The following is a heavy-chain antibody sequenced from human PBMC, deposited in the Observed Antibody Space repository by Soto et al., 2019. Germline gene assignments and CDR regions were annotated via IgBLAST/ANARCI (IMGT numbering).Heavy chain of an antibody. CDR2: ISYDGSNK. D-gene: IGHD6-13*01. CDR1: GFTFSSYG. J-gene: IGHJ6*02. V-gene: IGHV3-30*18. Sequence: GGSLRLSCAASGFTFSSYGMHWVRQAPGKGLEWVVVISYDGSNKYYADSVKGRFTISRDNSKNTLYLQMNSLRAEDTAVYYCAKDLSAAAGYLYYYYYGMDVWGQGTTVTVSS. CDR3: AKDLSAAAGYLYYYYYGMDV.